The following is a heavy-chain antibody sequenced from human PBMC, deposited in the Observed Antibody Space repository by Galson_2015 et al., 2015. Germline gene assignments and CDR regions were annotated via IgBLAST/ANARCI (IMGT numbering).Heavy chain of an antibody. Sequence: SLRLSCAASGFTFSSYAMSWVRQAPGKGLEWVSAISGSGGSTYYADSVKGRFTISRDNSKNTLYLQMNSLRAEDTAVYYCARVGPPIDILTGYYSYYGMDVWGQGTTVTVSS. CDR3: ARVGPPIDILTGYYSYYGMDV. CDR2: ISGSGGST. CDR1: GFTFSSYA. V-gene: IGHV3-23*01. D-gene: IGHD3-9*01. J-gene: IGHJ6*02.